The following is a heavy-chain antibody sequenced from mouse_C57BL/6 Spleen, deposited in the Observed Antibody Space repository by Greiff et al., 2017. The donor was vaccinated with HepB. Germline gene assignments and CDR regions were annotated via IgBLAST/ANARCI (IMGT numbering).Heavy chain of an antibody. V-gene: IGHV1-42*01. Sequence: VQLKQSGPELVKPGASVKISCKASGYSFTGYYMNWVKQSPEKSLEWIGEINPSTGGTTYNQKFKAKATLTVDKSSSTAYMQLKSLTSEDSAVYYCAINWAYWGQGTLVTVSA. CDR1: GYSFTGYY. CDR2: INPSTGGT. D-gene: IGHD4-1*01. J-gene: IGHJ3*01. CDR3: AINWAY.